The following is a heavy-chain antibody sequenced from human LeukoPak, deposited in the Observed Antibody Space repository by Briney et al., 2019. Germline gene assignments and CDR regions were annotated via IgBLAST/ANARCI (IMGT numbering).Heavy chain of an antibody. D-gene: IGHD3-3*01. CDR2: IKQDGSEK. CDR3: ARDLSPHYDFWSGYYPNYFDY. Sequence: GGSLRLSCAASGFTFSSYWMSWVRQAPGKGLGWVANIKQDGSEKYYVDSVKGRFTISRDNAKNSLYLQMNSLRAEDTAVYYCARDLSPHYDFWSGYYPNYFDYWGQGTLVTVSS. J-gene: IGHJ4*02. CDR1: GFTFSSYW. V-gene: IGHV3-7*01.